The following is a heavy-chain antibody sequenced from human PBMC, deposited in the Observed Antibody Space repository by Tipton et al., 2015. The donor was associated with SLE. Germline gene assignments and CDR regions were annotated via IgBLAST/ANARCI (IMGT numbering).Heavy chain of an antibody. CDR2: INHSGST. V-gene: IGHV4-34*01. CDR1: GGSFSGYY. J-gene: IGHJ3*02. Sequence: TLSLTCAVYGGSFSGYYWSWIRQPPGKGLEWIGEINHSGSTNYNPSLKSRVTISVDTSKSQFSLKLSSVTAADTAVYYCARGTKGAFDIWGQGTMVTVSS. CDR3: ARGTKGAFDI.